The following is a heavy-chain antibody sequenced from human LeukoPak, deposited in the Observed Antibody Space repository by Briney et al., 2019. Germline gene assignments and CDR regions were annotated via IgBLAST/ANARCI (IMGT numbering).Heavy chain of an antibody. Sequence: GGSLRLSCAASGFTFDDYGMSWVRQAPGKGLEWVSGISWNSGSIGYADSVKGRFTISRDNAKNSLYLQMNSLRAEDMALYYCAKDRVWRGESYAFDIWGQGAMVTVSS. CDR3: AKDRVWRGESYAFDI. D-gene: IGHD3-10*01. V-gene: IGHV3-9*03. CDR2: ISWNSGSI. CDR1: GFTFDDYG. J-gene: IGHJ3*02.